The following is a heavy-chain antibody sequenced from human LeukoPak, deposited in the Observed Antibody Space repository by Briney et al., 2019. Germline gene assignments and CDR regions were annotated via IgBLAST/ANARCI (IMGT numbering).Heavy chain of an antibody. CDR3: ARDSGPDSSGYYLWEYFDY. CDR2: IYTSGST. D-gene: IGHD3-22*01. J-gene: IGHJ4*02. CDR1: GGSISSGSYY. V-gene: IGHV4-61*02. Sequence: PSETLSLSCSVSGGSISSGSYYWSWIRQPAGKGLEWIGRIYTSGSTNYNPSLKSRVTISVDTSKNQFSLKLSSVTAADTAVYYCARDSGPDSSGYYLWEYFDYWGQGTLVTVSS.